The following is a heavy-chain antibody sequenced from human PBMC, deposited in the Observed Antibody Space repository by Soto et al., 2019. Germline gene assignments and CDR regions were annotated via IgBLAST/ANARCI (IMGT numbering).Heavy chain of an antibody. D-gene: IGHD6-13*01. CDR2: ISGSGGST. CDR3: ARCVAPVYSSSWTYYYYGMDV. CDR1: GFTFSSYA. Sequence: GGSLRLSCAASGFTFSSYAMSWVRQAPGKGLEWVSAISGSGGSTYYADSVKGRFTISRDNSKNTLYLQMNSLRAEDTAVYYCARCVAPVYSSSWTYYYYGMDVWGQGTTVTAP. J-gene: IGHJ6*02. V-gene: IGHV3-23*01.